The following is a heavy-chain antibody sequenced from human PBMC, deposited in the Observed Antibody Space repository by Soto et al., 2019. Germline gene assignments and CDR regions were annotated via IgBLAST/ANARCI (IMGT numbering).Heavy chain of an antibody. CDR2: IIPIVGTG. D-gene: IGHD2-2*01. V-gene: IGHV1-69*01. J-gene: IGHJ6*02. CDR3: ARVVILVPTASTNYYYHMDV. CDR1: GGTFSNYA. Sequence: QVQLVQSGAEVRKPGSSVTVSCKASGGTFSNYAISWVRQAPGQGLEWMGGIIPIVGTGSYAQKFQGRVTITADETTTTAYMELSSLRFEDTAVYYCARVVILVPTASTNYYYHMDVWGPGTTVNVSS.